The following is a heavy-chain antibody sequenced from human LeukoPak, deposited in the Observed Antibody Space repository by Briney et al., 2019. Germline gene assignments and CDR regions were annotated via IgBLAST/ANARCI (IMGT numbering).Heavy chain of an antibody. V-gene: IGHV1-69*05. Sequence: SSVKVSCKASGGTFSSYAISWVRQAPGQGLEWMGRIIPIFGTANYAQKFQGRVTITTDESTSTAYMELSSLRSEDTDVYYCARGGTHYYDSSGYYSIFDYWGQGTLVTVSS. D-gene: IGHD3-22*01. CDR3: ARGGTHYYDSSGYYSIFDY. CDR2: IIPIFGTA. CDR1: GGTFSSYA. J-gene: IGHJ4*02.